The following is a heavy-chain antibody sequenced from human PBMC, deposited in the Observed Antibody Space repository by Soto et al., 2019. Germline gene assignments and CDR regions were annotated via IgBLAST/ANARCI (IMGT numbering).Heavy chain of an antibody. CDR2: ISSSSSYI. V-gene: IGHV3-21*01. CDR3: ARDLGYCSSTSCYTDYGMDV. D-gene: IGHD2-2*02. CDR1: GFTFSSYS. J-gene: IGHJ6*04. Sequence: EVQLVESGGGLVKPGGSLRLSCAASGFTFSSYSMNWVRQAPGKGLDWVSSISSSSSYIYYADSVKGRFTISRDNAKNSLYLQMNSLRAEDTAVYYCARDLGYCSSTSCYTDYGMDVWGKGTTVTVSS.